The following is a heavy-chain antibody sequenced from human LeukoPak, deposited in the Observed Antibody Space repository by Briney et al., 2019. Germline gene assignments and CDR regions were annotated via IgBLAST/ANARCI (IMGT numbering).Heavy chain of an antibody. V-gene: IGHV1-8*01. Sequence: ASVKVSCKASGYTFTSYDINWVRQATGQGLEWMGWMNPNSGNTGYAQKFQGRVTMTRNTSISTAYMELSSLRSEDTAVYYCARAAAGTLGIDYWGQGTLVTVSS. CDR3: ARAAAGTLGIDY. J-gene: IGHJ4*02. CDR2: MNPNSGNT. D-gene: IGHD6-13*01. CDR1: GYTFTSYD.